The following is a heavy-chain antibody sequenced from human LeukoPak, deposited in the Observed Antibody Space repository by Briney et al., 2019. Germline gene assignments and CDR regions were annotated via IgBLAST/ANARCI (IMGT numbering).Heavy chain of an antibody. CDR3: ATWIGYSSGWYDLDY. D-gene: IGHD6-19*01. J-gene: IGHJ4*02. CDR2: IYPGDSDT. Sequence: GASLKISCKGSGYSFTSYWIGWVRQLPGKGLEWMGIIYPGDSDTRYSPSFQGQVTISADKSISTAYLQWSSLKASDTAMYYCATWIGYSSGWYDLDYWGQGTLVTVSS. V-gene: IGHV5-51*01. CDR1: GYSFTSYW.